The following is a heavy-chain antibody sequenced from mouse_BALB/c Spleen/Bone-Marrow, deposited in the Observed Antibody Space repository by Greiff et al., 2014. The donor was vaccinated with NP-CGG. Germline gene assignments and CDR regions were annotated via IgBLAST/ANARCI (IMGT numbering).Heavy chain of an antibody. CDR2: IHLPDSES. J-gene: IGHJ3*01. Sequence: QVQLQQPGAELVRPGASVKLSCKASGYSFTSYWMNWVKQRPGQGLEWIGMIHLPDSESRLNQKFKDKATLTVDKSSSTAYMQLSSPTSEDSAVYYCTRYDLTTRAFAYWGQGTLVTVSA. CDR3: TRYDLTTRAFAY. D-gene: IGHD3-3*01. V-gene: IGHV1-61*01. CDR1: GYSFTSYW.